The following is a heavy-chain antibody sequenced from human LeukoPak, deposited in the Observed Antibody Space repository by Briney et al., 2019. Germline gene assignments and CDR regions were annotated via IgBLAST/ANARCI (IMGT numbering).Heavy chain of an antibody. D-gene: IGHD5-18*01. CDR2: ISYDGINK. CDR3: AKEARIQLWLLDY. Sequence: PGGSLRLSCAASGFTFSSYGMHWVRQAPGKGLEWVAVISYDGINKYYADSVKGRFTISRDNSKTTLYLQMSSLRAEDTAVYYSAKEARIQLWLLDYWGQGTLVTVSS. V-gene: IGHV3-30*18. J-gene: IGHJ4*02. CDR1: GFTFSSYG.